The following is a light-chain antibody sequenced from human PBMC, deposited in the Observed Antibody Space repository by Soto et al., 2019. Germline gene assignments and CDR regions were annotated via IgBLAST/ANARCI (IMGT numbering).Light chain of an antibody. CDR1: SSDVGGYNY. CDR2: DVS. V-gene: IGLV2-8*01. CDR3: SSNGSSNIVV. J-gene: IGLJ2*01. Sequence: QSALTQPPSASGSPGQSVTISCTGTSSDVGGYNYVSWYQQHPGKAPKLMIYDVSKRPSGVPDRFSGSKSGNTASLTVSGLQAEDEADYYCSSNGSSNIVVFGGGTKLTVL.